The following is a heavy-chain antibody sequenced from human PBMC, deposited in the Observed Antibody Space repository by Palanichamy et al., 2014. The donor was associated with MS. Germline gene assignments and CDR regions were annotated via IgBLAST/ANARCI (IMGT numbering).Heavy chain of an antibody. Sequence: EVQLVESGGGFVQPGGSLRLSCEASEITFSNYVMSWVRQAPGKGLEWVSGISGGGGGRYYADSVKDRFTVSRDNSKNTLFLQMDGLRVEDTAVYYCANLTTMIPYWGQGTRVTVSS. D-gene: IGHD4-17*01. CDR1: EITFSNYV. J-gene: IGHJ4*02. CDR3: ANLTTMIPY. V-gene: IGHV3-23*04. CDR2: ISGGGGGR.